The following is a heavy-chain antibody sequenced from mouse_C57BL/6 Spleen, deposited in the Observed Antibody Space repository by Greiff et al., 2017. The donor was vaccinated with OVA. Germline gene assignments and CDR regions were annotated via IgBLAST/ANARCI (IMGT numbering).Heavy chain of an antibody. D-gene: IGHD2-5*01. V-gene: IGHV6-3*01. Sequence: EVQVVESGGGLVQPGGSLKLSCVASGFTFSNYWMNWVRQSPEKGLEWVAQIRLKSDNYATHYAESVKGRFTISRDDSKSSVYLQMNNLRAEDTGIYYCTVYYSNFPWFAYWGQGTLVTVSA. J-gene: IGHJ3*01. CDR3: TVYYSNFPWFAY. CDR1: GFTFSNYW. CDR2: IRLKSDNYAT.